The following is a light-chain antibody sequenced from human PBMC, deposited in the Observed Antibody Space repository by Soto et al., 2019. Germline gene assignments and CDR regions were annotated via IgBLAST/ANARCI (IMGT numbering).Light chain of an antibody. J-gene: IGLJ2*01. V-gene: IGLV2-14*01. CDR3: SSYRVSSTPVI. CDR2: EVS. Sequence: QSALTQPASVSGSPGQSITISCTGTSSDVGGYNFVSWYQQFPGKAPKLMIYEVSNRPSGVSNRFSGSKSGNTASLTVSGLQAEDEADYYCSSYRVSSTPVIFGGGTQLTVL. CDR1: SSDVGGYNF.